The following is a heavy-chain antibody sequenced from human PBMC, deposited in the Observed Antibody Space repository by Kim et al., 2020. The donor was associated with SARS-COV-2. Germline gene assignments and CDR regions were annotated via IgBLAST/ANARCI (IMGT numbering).Heavy chain of an antibody. CDR2: IYYSGST. D-gene: IGHD3-3*01. V-gene: IGHV4-31*03. J-gene: IGHJ5*02. CDR1: GGSISSGGYY. CDR3: ARSYDRGWFDP. Sequence: SETLSLTCTVSGGSISSGGYYWSWIRQHPGKGLEWIGYIYYSGSTYYNPSLKSRVTISVDTSKNQFSLKLSSVTAADTAVYYCARSYDRGWFDPWGQGTLVTVSS.